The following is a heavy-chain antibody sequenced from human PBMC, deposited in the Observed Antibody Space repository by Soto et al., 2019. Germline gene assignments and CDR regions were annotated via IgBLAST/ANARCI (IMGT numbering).Heavy chain of an antibody. V-gene: IGHV4-34*01. Sequence: SLTGYGDGASFSGYSWTGIRRPPGKGLEWIGETNQNGGTTSNPPLKSRITMSLDTSKNHFSLTLTSVTAADSAVYYCARGGDNYDGSGYHYPALLASSGQGTLATVHS. D-gene: IGHD3-22*01. CDR3: ARGGDNYDGSGYHYPALLAS. J-gene: IGHJ5*02. CDR2: TNQNGGT. CDR1: GASFSGYS.